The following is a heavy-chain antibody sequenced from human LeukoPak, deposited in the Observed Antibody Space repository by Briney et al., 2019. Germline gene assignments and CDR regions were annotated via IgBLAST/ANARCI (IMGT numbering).Heavy chain of an antibody. J-gene: IGHJ4*02. CDR3: ARDGDYDWNYRSGFDY. V-gene: IGHV3-7*01. CDR2: IKQDGNKK. Sequence: GGSLRLSCAASGFTFNSYWMAWVRQAPGKGLEWVANIKQDGNKKYYVDSVKGRFIISRDNAKNSLYLQMNSLRVEDTAVYYCARDGDYDWNYRSGFDYWGQGTLVTVSS. D-gene: IGHD1-7*01. CDR1: GFTFNSYW.